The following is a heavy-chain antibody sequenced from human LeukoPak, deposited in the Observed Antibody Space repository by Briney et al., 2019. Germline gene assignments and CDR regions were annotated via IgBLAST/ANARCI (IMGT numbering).Heavy chain of an antibody. Sequence: PSETLSLTCAVYGGSFSGYYWSWIRQPPGKGLEWIGEINHSGSTNYNPSLKSRVTISVDTSKNQFSLKLSSVSAADTAVYYCALYHGYDSRSWGYWGQGTLVTVSS. J-gene: IGHJ4*02. D-gene: IGHD5-12*01. CDR3: ALYHGYDSRSWGY. V-gene: IGHV4-34*01. CDR2: INHSGST. CDR1: GGSFSGYY.